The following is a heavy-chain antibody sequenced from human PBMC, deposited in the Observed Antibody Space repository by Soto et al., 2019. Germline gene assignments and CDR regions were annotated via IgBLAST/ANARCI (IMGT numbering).Heavy chain of an antibody. CDR2: IKQDGSEK. CDR1: GFTFSSYW. J-gene: IGHJ4*02. CDR3: AREGIAAAGDY. Sequence: GGSLGLGCGASGFTFSSYWMSWVRQAPGKGLEWVANIKQDGSEKNYVDSVKGRFTISRDNAKNSVYLQMNSLRAEDTAVYFCAREGIAAAGDYWGQGTLVTVSS. V-gene: IGHV3-7*01. D-gene: IGHD6-25*01.